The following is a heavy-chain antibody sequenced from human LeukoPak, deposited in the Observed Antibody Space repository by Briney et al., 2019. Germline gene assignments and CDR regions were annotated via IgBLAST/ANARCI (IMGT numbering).Heavy chain of an antibody. J-gene: IGHJ6*03. CDR1: GDFINNYY. D-gene: IGHD3-22*01. V-gene: IGHV4-59*08. CDR2: IYYSGTT. CDR3: ARQGYYDTSGHYYMDV. Sequence: SETLSLTCTVSGDFINNYYWSWLRQPPGKGLEWLGFIYYSGTTNYNPSLKSRLTLSLDTSKTQFSLKLSSVTVADARRYYCARQGYYDTSGHYYMDVWNKGTTVTVS.